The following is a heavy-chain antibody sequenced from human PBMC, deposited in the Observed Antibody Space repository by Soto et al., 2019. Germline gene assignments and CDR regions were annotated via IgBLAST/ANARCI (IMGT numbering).Heavy chain of an antibody. CDR3: ARDGWGSNWYFDL. J-gene: IGHJ2*01. CDR2: ISYDGKQT. CDR1: GVTFKDYG. Sequence: PRGSLRLSCLAPGVTFKDYGMHCCRQAPGKGLEWVAVISYDGKQTYYADSVKGRFTISKDKSKRTLFLQMNSLRVDDTAVYYCARDGWGSNWYFDLWGRGSLVAVSS. V-gene: IGHV3-30*03. D-gene: IGHD3-16*01.